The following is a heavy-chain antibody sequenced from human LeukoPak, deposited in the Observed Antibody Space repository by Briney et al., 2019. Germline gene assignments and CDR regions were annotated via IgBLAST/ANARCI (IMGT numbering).Heavy chain of an antibody. CDR2: ISGDGDKT. J-gene: IGHJ4*02. CDR1: GFTFRSYA. D-gene: IGHD6-19*01. V-gene: IGHV3-23*01. CDR3: AKWGSGWYLEY. Sequence: GGSLRLSCAASGFTFRSYAMTWVRQAPGKGLEWVASISGDGDKTKNADSVEGRVIISRDNSMNTVYLQMSSLRAEDTAVYYCAKWGSGWYLEYWGQGTLVTVSS.